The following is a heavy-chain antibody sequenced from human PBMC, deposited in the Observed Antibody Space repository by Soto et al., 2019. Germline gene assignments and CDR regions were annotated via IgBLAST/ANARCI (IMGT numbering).Heavy chain of an antibody. V-gene: IGHV5-51*01. D-gene: IGHD6-19*01. CDR3: AKEAGSAYYGMDV. Sequence: PGESLKISCKASGYSFTTYWIGWVRQISGKGLEWMGITYPDDSQTLYSPSFQGQVTISVDKSISTVYLQWSSLKASDTATYYCAKEAGSAYYGMDVWGQGTTVTVSS. J-gene: IGHJ6*02. CDR2: TYPDDSQT. CDR1: GYSFTTYW.